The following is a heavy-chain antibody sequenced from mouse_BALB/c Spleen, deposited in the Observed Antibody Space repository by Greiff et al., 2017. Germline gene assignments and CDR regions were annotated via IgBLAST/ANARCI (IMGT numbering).Heavy chain of an antibody. V-gene: IGHV3-2*02. J-gene: IGHJ4*01. Sequence: EVQLQQSGPGLVKPSQSLSLTCTVTGYSITSDYAWNWIRQFPGNKLEWMGYISYSGSTSYNPSLKSRISITRDTSKNQFFLQLNSVTTEDTATYYCARSSYALYAMDYWGQGTSVTVSS. D-gene: IGHD1-1*01. CDR2: ISYSGST. CDR3: ARSSYALYAMDY. CDR1: GYSITSDYA.